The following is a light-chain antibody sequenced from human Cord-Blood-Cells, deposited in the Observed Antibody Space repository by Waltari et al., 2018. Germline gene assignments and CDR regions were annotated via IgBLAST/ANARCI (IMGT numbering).Light chain of an antibody. CDR2: GAS. Sequence: ELVMTQSPATLSVSPGERATLSCRASQSVSSNLAWYQQKPGQAPRLLIYGASTRATGIPARFSGSGSGTEFTLTISSLQSEDFAVYYCQQYNNRPWTFGQGTKVEIK. V-gene: IGKV3-15*01. CDR1: QSVSSN. J-gene: IGKJ1*01. CDR3: QQYNNRPWT.